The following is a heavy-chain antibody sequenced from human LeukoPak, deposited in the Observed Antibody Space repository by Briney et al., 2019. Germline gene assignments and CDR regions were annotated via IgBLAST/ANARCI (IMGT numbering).Heavy chain of an antibody. CDR2: ISSSSSYI. CDR1: GFTFSSYS. Sequence: TGGSLRLSCAASGFTFSSYSMNWVRQAPGKGLEWVSSISSSSSYIYYPDSVKGRFTISRDNAKNSLYLQMNSLRAEDTAVYYCARVGYDILTGYYLFNYWGQGTLVTVSS. V-gene: IGHV3-21*01. CDR3: ARVGYDILTGYYLFNY. D-gene: IGHD3-9*01. J-gene: IGHJ4*02.